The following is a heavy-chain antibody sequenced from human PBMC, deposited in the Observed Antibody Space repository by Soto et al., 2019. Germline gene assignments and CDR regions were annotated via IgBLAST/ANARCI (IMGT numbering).Heavy chain of an antibody. Sequence: QVHLVQSGAEVKKPGASVKVSCKASGYTFTSYGISWVRQAPGQGLEWLGWISAYNGNTNYAQKLQGRVTMTTGTFTSTVSMELRSLRSDDTAVYYCARDISGWYGGLDYWCQGTLVTVST. CDR1: GYTFTSYG. CDR3: ARDISGWYGGLDY. CDR2: ISAYNGNT. V-gene: IGHV1-18*01. J-gene: IGHJ4*02. D-gene: IGHD6-19*01.